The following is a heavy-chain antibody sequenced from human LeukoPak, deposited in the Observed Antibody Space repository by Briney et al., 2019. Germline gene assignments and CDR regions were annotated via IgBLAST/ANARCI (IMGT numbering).Heavy chain of an antibody. J-gene: IGHJ4*02. V-gene: IGHV4-39*07. CDR1: GGSISSSSYY. CDR2: IYYSGST. Sequence: PSETLSLTCTVSGGSISSSSYYWGWIRQPPGKGLEWIGSIYYSGSTYYNPSLKSRVTISVDTSKNQFSLKLSSVTAADTAVYYCARVRYSGSHDYWGQGTLVTVSS. D-gene: IGHD1-26*01. CDR3: ARVRYSGSHDY.